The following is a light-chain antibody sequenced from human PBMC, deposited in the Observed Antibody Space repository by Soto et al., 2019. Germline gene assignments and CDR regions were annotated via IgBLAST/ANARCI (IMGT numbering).Light chain of an antibody. CDR2: DVS. CDR1: SSDVGGYNY. V-gene: IGLV2-11*01. CDR3: CSYAGSYTWV. J-gene: IGLJ3*02. Sequence: QSALTQPRSVSGAPGQSVTISCTGTSSDVGGYNYVSWYQQHPGKAPKLMIYDVSKRPSGVPDRFSGSKSGNTPSLTISGLQAEDEADYSCCSYAGSYTWVFGGGTKLTVL.